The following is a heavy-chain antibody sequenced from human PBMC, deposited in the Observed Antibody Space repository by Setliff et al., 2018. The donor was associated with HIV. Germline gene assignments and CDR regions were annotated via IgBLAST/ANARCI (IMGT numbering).Heavy chain of an antibody. CDR1: GGSISSGSYY. D-gene: IGHD3-16*01. J-gene: IGHJ6*02. CDR3: ARGLSVYSYANINYSHGMDV. CDR2: FHYSGST. V-gene: IGHV4-39*02. Sequence: SETLSLTCNVSGGSISSGSYYWGWIRQPPGKGLEWIGSFHYSGSTNYNPSLKSRVTLSVDTSKTHFFLKLTSVTAADTATYYCARGLSVYSYANINYSHGMDVWGQGTTVTVSS.